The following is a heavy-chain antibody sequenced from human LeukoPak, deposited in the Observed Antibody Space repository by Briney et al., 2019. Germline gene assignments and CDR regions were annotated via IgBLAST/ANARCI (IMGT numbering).Heavy chain of an antibody. Sequence: GGSLRLSCAASGFPFSNYAMTWVRQAPGKGLERVSGISDSGDRTYYADSVKGRFTISRDNSKNMLYLQMNSLRAEDTAVYYCAKTRGYSYGDFDYWGQGTLVTVSS. CDR1: GFPFSNYA. CDR2: ISDSGDRT. J-gene: IGHJ4*02. CDR3: AKTRGYSYGDFDY. D-gene: IGHD5-18*01. V-gene: IGHV3-23*01.